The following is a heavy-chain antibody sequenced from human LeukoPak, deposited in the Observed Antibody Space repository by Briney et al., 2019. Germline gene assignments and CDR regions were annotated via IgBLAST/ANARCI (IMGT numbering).Heavy chain of an antibody. D-gene: IGHD3-10*01. J-gene: IGHJ4*02. CDR3: AKPPRGSGEDY. Sequence: GGSLRLSCEGSGFSFSSYAMSWVRQAPGKGLEWVSGISGGGDKTYYEESVKGRFTISRDNSKNTLYLQMNSLRAEDTAVYYCAKPPRGSGEDYWGQGTLVTVSS. CDR1: GFSFSSYA. CDR2: ISGGGDKT. V-gene: IGHV3-23*01.